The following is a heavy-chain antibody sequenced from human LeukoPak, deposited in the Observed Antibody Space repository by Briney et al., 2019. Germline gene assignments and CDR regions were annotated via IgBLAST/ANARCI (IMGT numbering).Heavy chain of an antibody. V-gene: IGHV3-21*01. CDR3: ARDQPSGIAMAGTDFFVI. D-gene: IGHD6-19*01. CDR2: ISSSSSYI. Sequence: PGGSLRLSCAASGFTFISYSMGWVRQAPGKGLERVSSISSSSSYIYYADSVKGRFTISRDNAKNSLYLQMNSLRAEDTAVYYCARDQPSGIAMAGTDFFVIWAQRTMVTVSS. CDR1: GFTFISYS. J-gene: IGHJ3*02.